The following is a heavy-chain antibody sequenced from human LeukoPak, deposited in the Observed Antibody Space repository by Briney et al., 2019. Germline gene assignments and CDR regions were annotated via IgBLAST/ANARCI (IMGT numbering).Heavy chain of an antibody. V-gene: IGHV1-24*01. Sequence: GASVKVSCKVSGNTVSELSMHWVRQAPGTGLEWLGGFAPEYDKTIYAQKFQGRVSMTEDTSTNTAYMELNVLTSEDTAVYYCATEWDVWSNGTTVSVSS. J-gene: IGHJ6*04. CDR3: ATEWDV. CDR2: FAPEYDKT. CDR1: GNTVSELS.